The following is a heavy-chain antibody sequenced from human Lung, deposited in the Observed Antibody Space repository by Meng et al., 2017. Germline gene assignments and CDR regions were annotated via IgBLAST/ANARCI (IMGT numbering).Heavy chain of an antibody. D-gene: IGHD1-1*01. CDR1: GFTFSGHW. CDR2: INTDGSTT. Sequence: GESLKISCAASGFTFSGHWMNWVRQAPGKGLVWVSRINTDGSTTTYADSVKGRSSISRDNAKNTLYLQMNSLRAEDTAVYYCTNDRLNHWGQGTLVTVSS. J-gene: IGHJ1*01. CDR3: TNDRLNH. V-gene: IGHV3-74*01.